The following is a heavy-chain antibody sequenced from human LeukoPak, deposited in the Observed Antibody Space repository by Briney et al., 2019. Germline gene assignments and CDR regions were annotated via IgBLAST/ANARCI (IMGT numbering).Heavy chain of an antibody. CDR1: GFIFSNFG. V-gene: IGHV3-21*01. CDR2: ISSGSISI. J-gene: IGHJ1*01. D-gene: IGHD6-6*01. Sequence: GGSLRLSCEASGFIFSNFGMNWVRQAPGKGLEWVSSISSGSISIYYVDSATGRFTISRDNAKNSLYLQMNSLRAEDTAVYYCARPSTKYSSSSGYFQHWGQGTLVTVSS. CDR3: ARPSTKYSSSSGYFQH.